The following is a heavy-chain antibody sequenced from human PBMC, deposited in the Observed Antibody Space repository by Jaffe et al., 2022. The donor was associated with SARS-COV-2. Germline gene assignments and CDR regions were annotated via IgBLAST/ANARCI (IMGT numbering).Heavy chain of an antibody. CDR2: ISYDGSNK. V-gene: IGHV3-30*04. Sequence: QVQLVESGGGVVQPGRSLRLSCAASGFTFSSYAMHWVRQAPGKGLEWVAVISYDGSNKYYADSVKGRFTISRDNSKNTLYLQMNSLRAEDTAVYYCARAARRYSGYDRGYLDYWGQGTLVTVSS. J-gene: IGHJ4*02. D-gene: IGHD5-12*01. CDR1: GFTFSSYA. CDR3: ARAARRYSGYDRGYLDY.